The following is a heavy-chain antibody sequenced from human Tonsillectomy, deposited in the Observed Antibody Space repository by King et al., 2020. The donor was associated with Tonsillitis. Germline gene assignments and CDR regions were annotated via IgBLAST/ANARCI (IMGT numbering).Heavy chain of an antibody. D-gene: IGHD2-15*01. CDR2: ISGRGET. CDR3: ARVYCSGGGCYSLDY. Sequence: VQLVESGPGLLKPSETLYLTCNVSGYAISSGHFWGWIRQSPEKGLEWIGIISGRGETYHSPSLKSRVSMSVDTSRNRFSLHLNSVTAADMAIYYCARVYCSGGGCYSLDYWGQGPLVIVSS. CDR1: GYAISSGHF. J-gene: IGHJ4*02. V-gene: IGHV4-38-2*02.